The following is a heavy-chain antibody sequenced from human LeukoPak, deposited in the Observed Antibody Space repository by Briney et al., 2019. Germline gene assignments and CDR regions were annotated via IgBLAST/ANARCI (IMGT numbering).Heavy chain of an antibody. CDR1: GFTFSSYA. V-gene: IGHV3-23*01. J-gene: IGHJ3*02. CDR2: ISGSGGST. CDR3: AKTLTMIVVVYAFDI. D-gene: IGHD3-22*01. Sequence: PGGSLRLSCAASGFTFSSYAMSWVRQAPGKGLEWVSAISGSGGSTYYVDSVKGRFTISRDNSKNTLYLQMNSLRAEDTAVYYCAKTLTMIVVVYAFDIWGQGTMVTVSS.